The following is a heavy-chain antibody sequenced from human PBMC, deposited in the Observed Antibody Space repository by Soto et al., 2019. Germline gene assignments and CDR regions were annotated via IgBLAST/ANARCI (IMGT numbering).Heavy chain of an antibody. V-gene: IGHV3-64D*06. CDR3: VKQAHGLDGVAFDY. Sequence: PGGFLRLSCSASGFIFSESTIYWVRQVPGKGLEAISAVSTSGRSTYYADSVKDRFTISRDNSKNTLLLQMGSLRPEDTAIYYCVKQAHGLDGVAFDYWGQGTQVTVSS. D-gene: IGHD2-15*01. CDR2: VSTSGRST. J-gene: IGHJ4*02. CDR1: GFIFSEST.